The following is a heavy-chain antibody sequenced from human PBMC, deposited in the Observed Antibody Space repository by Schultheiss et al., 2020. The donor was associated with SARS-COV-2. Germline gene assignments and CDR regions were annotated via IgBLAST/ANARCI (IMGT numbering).Heavy chain of an antibody. CDR3: TTVWRYQLLDDAFDI. D-gene: IGHD2-2*01. Sequence: GGSLRLSCAASGFTFSNAWMSWVRQAPGKGLEWVGRIKSKTDGGTTDYAAPVKGRFTISRDDSKNTLYLQMNSLKTEDTAVYYCTTVWRYQLLDDAFDIWGQGTMVTVSS. V-gene: IGHV3-15*01. CDR2: IKSKTDGGTT. J-gene: IGHJ3*02. CDR1: GFTFSNAW.